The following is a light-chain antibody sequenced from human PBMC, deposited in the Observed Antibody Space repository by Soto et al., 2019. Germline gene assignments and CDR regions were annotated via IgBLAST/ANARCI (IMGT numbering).Light chain of an antibody. Sequence: QSVLTQSPSVSAAPGQKVTISCAGSSSNVGARYDVHWYQQLPGTAPKLLIYGNDHRPSGVPDRFSGSKSGTAASLVITGLQAEDEADYYCQSYDSSLSGFVFGTGTKVTVL. CDR2: GND. CDR3: QSYDSSLSGFV. J-gene: IGLJ1*01. CDR1: SSNVGARYD. V-gene: IGLV1-40*01.